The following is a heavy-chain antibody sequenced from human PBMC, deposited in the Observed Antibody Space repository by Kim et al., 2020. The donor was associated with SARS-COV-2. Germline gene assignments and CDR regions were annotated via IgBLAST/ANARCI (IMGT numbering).Heavy chain of an antibody. CDR3: ARVGDIVVVAAARGGFGMDV. J-gene: IGHJ6*02. V-gene: IGHV3-21*01. Sequence: GGSLRLSCAASGFTFSSYSMNWVRQAPGKGLEWVSSISSSSSYIYYADSVKGRFTISRDNAKNSLYLQMNSLRAEDTAVYYCARVGDIVVVAAARGGFGMDVWGQGNTVTVSS. D-gene: IGHD2-2*01. CDR2: ISSSSSYI. CDR1: GFTFSSYS.